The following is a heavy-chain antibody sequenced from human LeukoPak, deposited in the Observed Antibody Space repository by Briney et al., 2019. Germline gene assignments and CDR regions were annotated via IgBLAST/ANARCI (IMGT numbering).Heavy chain of an antibody. CDR3: AKDIRSPMVRGVTYYYYYGMDV. CDR1: GFTFSSYW. V-gene: IGHV3-7*03. D-gene: IGHD3-10*01. J-gene: IGHJ6*02. Sequence: GGSLRLSCAASGFTFSSYWMSWVRQAPGKGLEWVANIKQDGSEKYYVDSVKGRFTISRDNAKNSLYLQMNSLRAEDTALYYCAKDIRSPMVRGVTYYYYYGMDVWSQGTTVTVFS. CDR2: IKQDGSEK.